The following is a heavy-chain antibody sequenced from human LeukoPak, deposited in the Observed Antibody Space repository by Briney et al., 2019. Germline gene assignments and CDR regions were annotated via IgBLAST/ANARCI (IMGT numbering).Heavy chain of an antibody. CDR2: INPNSGGT. D-gene: IGHD2-15*01. Sequence: GASVMVSCKASGYTFTGYYMHWVRQAPGQGLEWMGRINPNSGGTNYAQKFQGRVTMTRDTSISTAYMELSRLRSDDTAVYYCARAKDIVVVVALDNWGQGTLVTVSS. V-gene: IGHV1-2*06. CDR1: GYTFTGYY. J-gene: IGHJ4*02. CDR3: ARAKDIVVVVALDN.